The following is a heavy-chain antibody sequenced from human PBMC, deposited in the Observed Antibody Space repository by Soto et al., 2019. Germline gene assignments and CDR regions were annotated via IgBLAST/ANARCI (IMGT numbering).Heavy chain of an antibody. CDR2: INHSGST. V-gene: IGHV4-34*01. J-gene: IGHJ4*02. CDR3: ARGSQLEAAVARTAIAY. D-gene: IGHD6-19*01. Sequence: SETLSLACAVYGGSFSGYYWSWIRQPPGKGLEWIGEINHSGSTNYNPSLKSRVTISVDTSKNQFSLKLSSVTAADTAVYYCARGSQLEAAVARTAIAYWGQGTLVTVSS. CDR1: GGSFSGYY.